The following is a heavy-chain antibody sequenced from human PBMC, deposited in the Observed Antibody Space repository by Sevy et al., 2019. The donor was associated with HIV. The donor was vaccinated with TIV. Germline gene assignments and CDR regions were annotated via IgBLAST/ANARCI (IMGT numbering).Heavy chain of an antibody. D-gene: IGHD4-4*01. V-gene: IGHV3-30-3*01. J-gene: IGHJ4*02. CDR1: GFTFRSYV. Sequence: GGSLRLSCVASGFTFRSYVMHWVRLAPGKGLEWVALISSDGSDKKYADSLKGRFTISRDNSKNTLYLQIDSLSGDDTVFYYGARERYSDPFHSWGQGTLVTVSS. CDR2: ISSDGSDK. CDR3: ARERYSDPFHS.